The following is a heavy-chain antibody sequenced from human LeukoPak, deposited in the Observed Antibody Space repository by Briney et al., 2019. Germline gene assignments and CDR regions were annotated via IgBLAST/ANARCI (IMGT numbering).Heavy chain of an antibody. CDR1: GYTFTTYY. CDR2: INPSGGST. D-gene: IGHD5-24*01. CDR3: ARRREEMATIAEYNWFDP. V-gene: IGHV1-46*01. Sequence: GASVKVSCKAAGYTFTTYYIQWVRQAPGQGLEWMGIINPSGGSTIYAQKFQGRVTMTRDMSTSTVYMELSSLRSEDTAVYYCARRREEMATIAEYNWFDPWGQGTLVTVSS. J-gene: IGHJ5*02.